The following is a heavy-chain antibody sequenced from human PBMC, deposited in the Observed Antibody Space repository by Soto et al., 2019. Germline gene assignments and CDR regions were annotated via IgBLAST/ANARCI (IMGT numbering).Heavy chain of an antibody. J-gene: IGHJ4*02. D-gene: IGHD4-17*01. V-gene: IGHV1-46*01. CDR2: ISRCGGST. CDR3: ASGGFAATVTS. CDR1: GYSFTIYY. Sequence: QVQLVQSGSEVKKPGASVKVSCKASGYSFTIYYMHWVRQAPGQVFEWMGLISRCGGSTTYVQNFQCIVTMTSDTSPITFYMQLSSLGSEDAALYYCASGGFAATVTSWGQGTLVTVSS.